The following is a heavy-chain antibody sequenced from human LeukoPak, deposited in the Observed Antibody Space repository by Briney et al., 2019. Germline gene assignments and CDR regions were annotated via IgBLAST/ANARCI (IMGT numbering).Heavy chain of an antibody. CDR1: GGSISSSSYY. CDR3: ARAETTVTGYFDY. V-gene: IGHV4-39*01. D-gene: IGHD4-17*01. Sequence: SETLSLTCTVSGGSISSSSYYWGWIRQPPGKGLEWIGSIYYSGSTYYNPSLKSRVTISVDTSKNQFSLKLCSVTAADTAVYYCARAETTVTGYFDYWGQGTLVTVSS. CDR2: IYYSGST. J-gene: IGHJ4*02.